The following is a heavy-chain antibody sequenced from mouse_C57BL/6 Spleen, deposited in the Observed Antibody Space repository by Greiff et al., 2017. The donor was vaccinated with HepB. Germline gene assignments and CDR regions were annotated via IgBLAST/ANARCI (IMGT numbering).Heavy chain of an antibody. CDR1: GYTFTSYW. D-gene: IGHD1-1*01. Sequence: VKLVESGAELAKPGASVKLSCKASGYTFTSYWMHWVKQRPGQGLEWIGYINPSSGYTKYNQKFKDKATLTADKSSSTAYMQLSSLTYEDSAVYYCAREHITTVVATENAMDYWGQGTSVTVSS. CDR3: AREHITTVVATENAMDY. J-gene: IGHJ4*01. CDR2: INPSSGYT. V-gene: IGHV1-7*01.